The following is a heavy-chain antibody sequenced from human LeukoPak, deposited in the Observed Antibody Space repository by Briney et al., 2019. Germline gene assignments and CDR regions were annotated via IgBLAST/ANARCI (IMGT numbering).Heavy chain of an antibody. D-gene: IGHD4-17*01. CDR2: IYYSGST. CDR3: ASRTVKGWFDP. V-gene: IGHV4-59*12. Sequence: KPSETLSLTCTVSGGSISSYYWSWIRQPPGKGLEWIGYIYYSGSTNYNPSLKSRVTMSVDTSKNQFSLKLSSVTAADTAVYYCASRTVKGWFDPWGQGTLVTVSS. J-gene: IGHJ5*02. CDR1: GGSISSYY.